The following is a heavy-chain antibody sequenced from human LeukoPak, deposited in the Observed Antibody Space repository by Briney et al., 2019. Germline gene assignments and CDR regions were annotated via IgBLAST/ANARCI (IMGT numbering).Heavy chain of an antibody. D-gene: IGHD2-2*01. V-gene: IGHV3-9*01. J-gene: IGHJ4*02. CDR3: AKAFILGYCGTYSCYHFDY. CDR2: ISWNSGVI. CDR1: GFTFDDYA. Sequence: GRSLRLSCAASGFTFDDYAMHWVRQAPGKGLEWVSGISWNSGVIDYADSVKGRFTISRDNAKNSLYLQMNSLRTEDTALYYCAKAFILGYCGTYSCYHFDYWGQGTLVTVSS.